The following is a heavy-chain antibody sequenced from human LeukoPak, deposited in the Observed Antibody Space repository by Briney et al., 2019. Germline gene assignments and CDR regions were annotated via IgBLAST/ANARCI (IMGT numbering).Heavy chain of an antibody. CDR1: GFTFDDYA. CDR3: ARLALQEVGATQTYYLDY. Sequence: GGSLGLSCAASGFTFDDYAMHWVRQAPGKGLEWVSSISSSSSYIYYADSVKGRFTISRDNAKNSLYLQMNSLRAGDTAVYYCARLALQEVGATQTYYLDYWGQGTLVTVSS. V-gene: IGHV3-21*01. J-gene: IGHJ4*02. CDR2: ISSSSSYI. D-gene: IGHD1-26*01.